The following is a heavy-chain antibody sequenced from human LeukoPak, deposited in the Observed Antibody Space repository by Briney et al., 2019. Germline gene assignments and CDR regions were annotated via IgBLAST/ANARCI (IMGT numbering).Heavy chain of an antibody. V-gene: IGHV5-51*01. J-gene: IGHJ6*03. D-gene: IGHD3-9*01. Sequence: GESLKISCKGSGYSFTSYWIGWVRQMPGKGLEWMGIIYPGNSDTRYSPSFQGQVTTSADKSISTAYLQRSGLKASDTAMYYCARHQRYYDTLTNYYYYMDVWGKGTTVTVSS. CDR3: ARHQRYYDTLTNYYYYMDV. CDR2: IYPGNSDT. CDR1: GYSFTSYW.